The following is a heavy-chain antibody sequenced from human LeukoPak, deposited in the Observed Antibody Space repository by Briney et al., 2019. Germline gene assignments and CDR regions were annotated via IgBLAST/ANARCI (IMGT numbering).Heavy chain of an antibody. V-gene: IGHV4-30-4*08. J-gene: IGHJ4*02. CDR2: IYYSGTT. CDR3: ARGQAYYYGFDY. CDR1: GGSISSGDYY. D-gene: IGHD3-10*01. Sequence: SQTLSLTCTVSGGSISSGDYYWSWIRQPPGKGLEWIGYIYYSGTTYYNPSLKSRLTISVDTSKNQFSLKLSSVTAADTAAYYCARGQAYYYGFDYWGQGTLVTVSS.